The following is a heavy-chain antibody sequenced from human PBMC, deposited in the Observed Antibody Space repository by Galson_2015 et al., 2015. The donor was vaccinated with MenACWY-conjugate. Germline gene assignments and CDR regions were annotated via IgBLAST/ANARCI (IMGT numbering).Heavy chain of an antibody. CDR1: GFTFSNTA. D-gene: IGHD3-3*01. CDR3: AKEAAKHLFLQDNFFDY. V-gene: IGHV3-30*18. CDR2: ISADGRKT. J-gene: IGHJ4*02. Sequence: SLRLSCAVSGFTFSNTAMHWVRQAPGKGLEWVAVISADGRKTFYADSVKGRFTISRDKSNNTLHLQMDRLRPDDTAIYYCAKEAAKHLFLQDNFFDYWGQGTLVTVSS.